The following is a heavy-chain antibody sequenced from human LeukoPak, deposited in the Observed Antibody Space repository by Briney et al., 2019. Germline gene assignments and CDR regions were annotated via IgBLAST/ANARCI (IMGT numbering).Heavy chain of an antibody. CDR2: IYYSGST. J-gene: IGHJ1*01. D-gene: IGHD3-22*01. V-gene: IGHV4-61*01. Sequence: PSETLSLTCTVSGGSVSSGSYYWSWIQQPPGKGLEWIGYIYYSGSTNYNPSLKSRVTISVDTSKNQFSLKLSSVTAADTAVYYCARSGVYYDSSGYATEYFQHWGQGTLVTVSS. CDR1: GGSVSSGSYY. CDR3: ARSGVYYDSSGYATEYFQH.